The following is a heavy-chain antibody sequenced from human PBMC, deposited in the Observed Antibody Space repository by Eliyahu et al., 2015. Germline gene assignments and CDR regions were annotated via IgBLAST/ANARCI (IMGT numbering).Heavy chain of an antibody. V-gene: IGHV4-59*08. CDR3: ARRRWQLIDY. CDR1: GGSISSYY. J-gene: IGHJ4*02. Sequence: QVQLQESGPGLVKPSETLSLTCTVSGGSISSYYWSWIRXPPGKGLEWIGYIYYSGSXNYNPXLKSRVTISVDTSKNQFSLKLSSVTAADTAVYYCARRRWQLIDYWGQGTLVTVSS. CDR2: IYYSGSX. D-gene: IGHD1-1*01.